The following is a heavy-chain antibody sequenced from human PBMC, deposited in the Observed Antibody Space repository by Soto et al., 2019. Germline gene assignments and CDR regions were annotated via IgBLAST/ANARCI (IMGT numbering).Heavy chain of an antibody. CDR2: VSWKDDK. D-gene: IGHD4-17*01. CDR3: AHRYGGNYSRWYFDC. CDR1: GFSLTTSGAG. V-gene: IGHV2-5*01. Sequence: QITLEESGPTLVKPTQTLTLTCSFSGFSLTTSGAGVGWLRQPPGKALEWIALVSWKDDKRYNPGLKNRLTITKDPSNNQVGLTMTNMYPVDTGTYYCAHRYGGNYSRWYFDCWGQRTLVTVSS. J-gene: IGHJ4*02.